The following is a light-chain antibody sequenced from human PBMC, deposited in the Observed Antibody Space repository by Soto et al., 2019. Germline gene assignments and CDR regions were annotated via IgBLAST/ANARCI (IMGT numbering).Light chain of an antibody. Sequence: EIVLTQSPSTLSLSPGERATLSCRASQSVRSYLAWYQQKPGQAPRLLIYDASNRATGIPARFSGSGSGTDFTLTISSLEPEDFAVYYCQQRSHGLTFGGGTKVDIK. V-gene: IGKV3-11*01. CDR2: DAS. CDR3: QQRSHGLT. J-gene: IGKJ4*01. CDR1: QSVRSY.